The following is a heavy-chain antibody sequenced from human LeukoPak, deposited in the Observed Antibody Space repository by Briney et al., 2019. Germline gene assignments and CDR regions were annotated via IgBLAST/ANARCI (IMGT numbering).Heavy chain of an antibody. CDR2: MTASGVT. D-gene: IGHD2/OR15-2a*01. Sequence: GGSLRLSCAASGFSLNIHSMNWVRQAPGKGLEWISYMTASGVTMYAESVYGRFTISRDNDKKSVYLQMISLRAEDTALYYCARGFPLSDGFDYWGQGALVTVSS. J-gene: IGHJ4*02. CDR3: ARGFPLSDGFDY. CDR1: GFSLNIHS. V-gene: IGHV3-21*04.